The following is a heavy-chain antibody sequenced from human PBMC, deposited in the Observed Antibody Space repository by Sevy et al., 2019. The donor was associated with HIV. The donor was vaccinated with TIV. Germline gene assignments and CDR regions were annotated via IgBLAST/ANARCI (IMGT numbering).Heavy chain of an antibody. V-gene: IGHV3-53*01. CDR1: GFNVNDNY. J-gene: IGHJ6*02. CDR2: IHADGSS. CDR3: ARDRRFCGNECYLYYYYGMDV. D-gene: IGHD2-21*01. Sequence: GGSLRLSCAASGFNVNDNYMTWVRQAPGKGLEWDSIIHADGSSYYEDSVKGRFTMSRDDSKNIVNLQMNSLRADDTAVYYCARDRRFCGNECYLYYYYGMDVWGQGTAVTVSS.